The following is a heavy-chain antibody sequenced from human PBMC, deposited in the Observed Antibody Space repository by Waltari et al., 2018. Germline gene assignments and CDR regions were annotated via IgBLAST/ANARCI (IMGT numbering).Heavy chain of an antibody. V-gene: IGHV3-9*01. CDR2: ISWNSGSI. CDR1: GFTFDDYA. J-gene: IGHJ4*02. CDR3: AKVRIPARLLSVVVTDLEFEY. D-gene: IGHD6-6*01. Sequence: EVQLVESGGGLVQPGRSLRLSCAASGFTFDDYAMHWVRPAPGKGLEWVSGISWNSGSIGYADSVKGRFIISRDNAKNSLYLQMNSLRAEDTALYYCAKVRIPARLLSVVVTDLEFEYWGQGTLVTVSS.